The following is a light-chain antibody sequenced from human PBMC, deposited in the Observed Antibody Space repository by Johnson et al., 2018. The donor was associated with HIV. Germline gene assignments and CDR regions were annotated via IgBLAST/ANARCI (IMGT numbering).Light chain of an antibody. Sequence: QSVLTQPPSVSAAPGQKVTISCSGSSSNIGNNYVSWYQQLPGTAPKLLIYDNNKRPSGIPDRFSGSKSGTSATLGITGLQTGDEADYYFGTWARSLSAYVFRTGTKVTVL. CDR2: DNN. J-gene: IGLJ1*01. CDR3: GTWARSLSAYV. CDR1: SSNIGNNY. V-gene: IGLV1-51*01.